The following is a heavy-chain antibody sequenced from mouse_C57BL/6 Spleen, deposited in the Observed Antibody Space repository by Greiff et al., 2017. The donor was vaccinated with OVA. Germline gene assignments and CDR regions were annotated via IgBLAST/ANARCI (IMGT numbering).Heavy chain of an antibody. J-gene: IGHJ4*01. CDR3: TTLLGNYYAMDY. CDR2: IDPENGDT. D-gene: IGHD2-10*01. Sequence: VHVKQSGAELVRPGASVKLSCTASGFNIKDDYMHWVKQRPEQGLEWIGWIDPENGDTEYASKFQGKATITADTSSNTAYLQLSSLTSEDTAVYYCTTLLGNYYAMDYWGQGTSVTVSS. CDR1: GFNIKDDY. V-gene: IGHV14-4*01.